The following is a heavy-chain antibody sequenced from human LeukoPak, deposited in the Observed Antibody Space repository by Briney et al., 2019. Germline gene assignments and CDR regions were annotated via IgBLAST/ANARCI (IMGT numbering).Heavy chain of an antibody. CDR3: ARDRRVLLWFGESQPNDY. D-gene: IGHD3-10*01. J-gene: IGHJ4*02. V-gene: IGHV3-21*01. CDR1: GFTFSCYS. CDR2: ISSSSSYI. Sequence: GGSLRLSCAASGFTFSCYSMNWVRQAPGKGLEWVSSISSSSSYIYYADSVKGRFTISRDNAKNSLYLQMNSLRAEDTAVYYCARDRRVLLWFGESQPNDYWGQGALVTVSS.